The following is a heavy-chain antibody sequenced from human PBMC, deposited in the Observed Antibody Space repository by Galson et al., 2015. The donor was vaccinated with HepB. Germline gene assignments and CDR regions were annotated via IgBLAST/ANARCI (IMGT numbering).Heavy chain of an antibody. CDR1: GFTFSSYG. J-gene: IGHJ4*02. CDR2: MSYDGSTK. V-gene: IGHV3-30*03. Sequence: SLRLSCAASGFTFSSYGMHWVRQAPGKGLEWVAIMSYDGSTKHYAGSVRGRFTISRDNSNNTLYLQMDSLRAEDTAVYYCASPSSPFCVSNICRHFHFWGQGTLVTVSS. CDR3: ASPSSPFCVSNICRHFHF. D-gene: IGHD4-11*01.